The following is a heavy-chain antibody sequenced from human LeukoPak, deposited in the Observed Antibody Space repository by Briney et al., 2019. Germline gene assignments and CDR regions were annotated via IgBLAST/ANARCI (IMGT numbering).Heavy chain of an antibody. CDR2: IYSGGST. CDR1: GFTVSSNY. V-gene: IGHV3-53*01. Sequence: PGGSLRLSCAASGFTVSSNYMSWVRQAPGEGLGWVSVIYSGGSTYYADSVKGRFTISRENSKNTLYLQMNSLSAEDTAVYYCARGYDFWSGSDYWGQGTLVTVSS. J-gene: IGHJ4*02. D-gene: IGHD3-3*01. CDR3: ARGYDFWSGSDY.